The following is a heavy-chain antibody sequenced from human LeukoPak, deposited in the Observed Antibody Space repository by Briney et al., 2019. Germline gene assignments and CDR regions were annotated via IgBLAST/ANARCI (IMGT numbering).Heavy chain of an antibody. J-gene: IGHJ5*02. Sequence: GVSLRLSCAASGFTFSSYAMHWVRQAPGKGLEWVSAISGSGGSTYYADSVKGRFTISRDNSKNTLYLQMNSLRAEDTAVYYCAKEQVYYDSSGYPYNWFDPWGQGTLVTVSS. V-gene: IGHV3-23*01. CDR1: GFTFSSYA. CDR3: AKEQVYYDSSGYPYNWFDP. D-gene: IGHD3-22*01. CDR2: ISGSGGST.